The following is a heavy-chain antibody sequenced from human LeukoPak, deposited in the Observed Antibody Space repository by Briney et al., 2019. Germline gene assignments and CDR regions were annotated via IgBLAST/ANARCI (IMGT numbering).Heavy chain of an antibody. J-gene: IGHJ4*02. Sequence: PSETLSLTCTVSGGSISSYYWSWFRQPPGKGLEWIGYIYYSGSTNYNPSLKSRGTISVDTSKNQFSLKLTSVTAADTAVYYCARAQNYYDSSGPLGYWGQGTLVTVSS. CDR1: GGSISSYY. D-gene: IGHD3-22*01. CDR3: ARAQNYYDSSGPLGY. V-gene: IGHV4-59*08. CDR2: IYYSGST.